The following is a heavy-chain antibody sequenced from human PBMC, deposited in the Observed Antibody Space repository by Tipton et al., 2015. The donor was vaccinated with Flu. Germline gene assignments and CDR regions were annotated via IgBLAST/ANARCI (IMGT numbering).Heavy chain of an antibody. Sequence: TLSLTCSVSGGSISSNNYFWGWIRQPPGEGLEWIGSIYHSGKTYYNPSLKSRVTISVDTSKNQFSLKLRSVTAADTAAYYCARDPKPMSTFGGGAKYYGMDVWGQGTTVTVPS. CDR3: ARDPKPMSTFGGGAKYYGMDV. J-gene: IGHJ6*02. V-gene: IGHV4-39*07. CDR2: IYHSGKT. D-gene: IGHD3-16*01. CDR1: GGSISSNNYF.